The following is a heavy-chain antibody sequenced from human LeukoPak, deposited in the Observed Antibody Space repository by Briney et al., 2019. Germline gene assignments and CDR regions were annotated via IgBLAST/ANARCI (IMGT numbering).Heavy chain of an antibody. Sequence: SETLSLTCTASGGSISSYYWSWIRQPPGKGLEWIGYIYYSGSTNYNPSLKSRVTISVDTSKNQFSLKLSSMTAADTAVYYCARHGDSRGTVDYWGQGTLVTVSS. CDR1: GGSISSYY. CDR3: ARHGDSRGTVDY. D-gene: IGHD3-10*01. J-gene: IGHJ4*02. CDR2: IYYSGST. V-gene: IGHV4-59*08.